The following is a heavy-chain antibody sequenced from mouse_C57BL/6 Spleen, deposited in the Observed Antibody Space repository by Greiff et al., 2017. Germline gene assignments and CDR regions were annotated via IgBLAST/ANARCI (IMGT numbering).Heavy chain of an antibody. CDR1: GYAFSSYW. CDR2: IYPGDGDT. V-gene: IGHV1-80*01. J-gene: IGHJ4*01. CDR3: AREGYGSREMDY. D-gene: IGHD1-1*01. Sequence: QVQLQQSGAELVKPGASVKISCKASGYAFSSYWMNWVKQRPGKGLEWIGQIYPGDGDTNYNGKFKGKATLTADKSSSTAYMQLSSLTSEDSAVYFCAREGYGSREMDYWGQGTSVTVSS.